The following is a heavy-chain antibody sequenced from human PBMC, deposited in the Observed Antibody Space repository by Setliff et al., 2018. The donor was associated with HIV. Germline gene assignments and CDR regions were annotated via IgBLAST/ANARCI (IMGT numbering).Heavy chain of an antibody. J-gene: IGHJ6*03. CDR3: ARGVAAAGALMDV. D-gene: IGHD6-13*01. V-gene: IGHV4-4*07. CDR1: GASVSIYF. Sequence: SETLSLTCNVSGASVSIYFWVWIRQPAGKTLEWIGRTHSSGDTHYNPSLNSRVTTSLDTSKNQFSLEMTSVTAADTAVYYCARGVAAAGALMDVWGKGTTVTVSS. CDR2: THSSGDT.